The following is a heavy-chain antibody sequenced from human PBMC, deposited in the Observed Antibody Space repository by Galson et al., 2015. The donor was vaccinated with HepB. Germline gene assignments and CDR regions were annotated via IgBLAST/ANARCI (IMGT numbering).Heavy chain of an antibody. J-gene: IGHJ3*02. D-gene: IGHD3-16*02. CDR2: INAGNGNT. V-gene: IGHV1-3*01. Sequence: SVKVSCKASGYTFTSYAMHWVRQAPGQRLEWMGWINAGNGNTKYSQKFQGRVTITRDTSASTAYMELSSVTAADTAVYYCARVRLTFWGSYPDGAFDIWGQGTMVTVSS. CDR1: GYTFTSYA. CDR3: ARVRLTFWGSYPDGAFDI.